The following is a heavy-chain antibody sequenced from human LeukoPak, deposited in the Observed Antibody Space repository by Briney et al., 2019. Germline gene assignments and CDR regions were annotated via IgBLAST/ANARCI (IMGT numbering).Heavy chain of an antibody. D-gene: IGHD5-12*01. CDR3: ARSFSGYVFDY. V-gene: IGHV4-59*01. CDR2: IYYSGST. CDR1: GGSISSYY. Sequence: SETLSLTCTVSGGSISSYYWSWIRQPPGKGLEWIGYIYYSGSTNYNPSLKSRVTISVDTSKNQFSLKLSSVTAADTAVYYCARSFSGYVFDYWGQGTLVTISS. J-gene: IGHJ4*02.